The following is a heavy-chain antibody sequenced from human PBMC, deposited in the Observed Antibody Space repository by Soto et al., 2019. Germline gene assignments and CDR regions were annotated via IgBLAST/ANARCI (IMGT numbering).Heavy chain of an antibody. CDR2: ISHGATRK. V-gene: IGHV3-30*18. CDR1: RFTFSDYG. CDR3: AKDWVGGSNRYQLDY. D-gene: IGHD4-4*01. J-gene: IGHJ4*02. Sequence: GGSLRLSCAASRFTFSDYGMHWVRQAPGKGLEWVAGISHGATRKSYSDSVKGRFIISRDNSKKMLYLQLSSLRREDTAVYYCAKDWVGGSNRYQLDYWGRGTLVTVSS.